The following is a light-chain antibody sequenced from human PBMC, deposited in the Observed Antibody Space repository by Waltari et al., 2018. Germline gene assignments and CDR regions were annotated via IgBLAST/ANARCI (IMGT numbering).Light chain of an antibody. CDR3: QQYNNWPPMYT. Sequence: EIVMTQSPATLSVSPGERATLSCRASQSVRNNLAWYQRKPGQAPRLLIYGASTRATGIPARFSGSGSGTEFTLTISSMQSEDFAVYYCQQYNNWPPMYTFGQGTKLEIK. CDR2: GAS. V-gene: IGKV3-15*01. J-gene: IGKJ2*01. CDR1: QSVRNN.